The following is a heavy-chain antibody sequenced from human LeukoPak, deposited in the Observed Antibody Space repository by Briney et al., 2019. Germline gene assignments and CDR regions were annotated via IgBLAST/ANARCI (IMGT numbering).Heavy chain of an antibody. CDR3: ARDEGAYCSSTSCPFDY. CDR1: GGSINNYY. J-gene: IGHJ4*02. D-gene: IGHD2-2*01. Sequence: SETLSLTCTVSGGSINNYYWSWIRQPAGKGLEWIGRIYTSGSTNYNPSLKSRVTMSVDTSKNHFSLRLNSVTAADTAMYYCARDEGAYCSSTSCPFDYWGQGTLVTVSS. V-gene: IGHV4-4*07. CDR2: IYTSGST.